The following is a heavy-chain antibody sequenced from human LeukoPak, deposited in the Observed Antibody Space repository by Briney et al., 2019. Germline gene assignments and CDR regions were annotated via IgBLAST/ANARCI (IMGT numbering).Heavy chain of an antibody. CDR1: GGSISSSSYY. D-gene: IGHD3-16*01. Sequence: SETLSLTCTVSGGSISSSSYYWGWIRQPPGKGLEWIGNIYYSGSTYFNPSLKSRVTISVDTSKNQFSLKLSSVTAADTAFYYCARATRYYDYVWGTLGAFDIWGQGTMVTVSS. V-gene: IGHV4-39*07. J-gene: IGHJ3*02. CDR2: IYYSGST. CDR3: ARATRYYDYVWGTLGAFDI.